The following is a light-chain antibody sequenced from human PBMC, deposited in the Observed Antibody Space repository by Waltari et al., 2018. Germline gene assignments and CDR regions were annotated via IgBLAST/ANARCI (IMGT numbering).Light chain of an antibody. CDR1: QRISSY. V-gene: IGKV1-39*01. Sequence: DIQMTQSPSFLSASVGDRVTITCRASQRISSYLNWYQMKPGKVPELLIYGASTVQSGVPSRFSGSGFGTDFTLTISSLQPEDFATYYCQQTYNLITFGPGTKVDLK. CDR2: GAS. J-gene: IGKJ3*01. CDR3: QQTYNLIT.